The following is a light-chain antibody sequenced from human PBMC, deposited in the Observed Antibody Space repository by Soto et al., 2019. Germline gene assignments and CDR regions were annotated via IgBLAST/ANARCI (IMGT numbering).Light chain of an antibody. CDR3: SSYTSTNTPYV. J-gene: IGLJ1*01. CDR1: SSDVGSDNL. Sequence: QSVLTQPASVSGSPGQSITISCTGTSSDVGSDNLVSWYQQHPGKAPKLMIYEGSKRPSGVSNRFSGSKSGNTASLTISGLQADDEATYYCSSYTSTNTPYVFGTGTKVTVL. CDR2: EGS. V-gene: IGLV2-14*02.